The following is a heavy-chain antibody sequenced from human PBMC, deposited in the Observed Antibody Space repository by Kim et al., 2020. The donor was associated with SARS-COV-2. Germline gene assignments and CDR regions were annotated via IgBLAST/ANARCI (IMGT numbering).Heavy chain of an antibody. Sequence: GGSLRLSCAASGCTFSSYGMHWGRQAQGKGLEWVAVISYDGSNKYYADSVKGRCTISRDNSKNTLYLQMNSLGAEDTAVYYCAKDLDYYYSSEGYWGQGNLVTVSS. J-gene: IGHJ4*02. CDR3: AKDLDYYYSSEGY. CDR1: GCTFSSYG. D-gene: IGHD3-22*01. CDR2: ISYDGSNK. V-gene: IGHV3-30*18.